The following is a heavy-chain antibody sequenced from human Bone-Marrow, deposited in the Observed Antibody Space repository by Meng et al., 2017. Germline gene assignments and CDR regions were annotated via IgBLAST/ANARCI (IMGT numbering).Heavy chain of an antibody. CDR3: ASAVGASASGIYYFDS. Sequence: GESLKISCAASGFTFSSYGMHWVRQAPGKGLEWVSSISSRSGYIYYADSVKGRFNISRDNAENSLYLQMNSLRAEDTAVYYCASAVGASASGIYYFDSWGQGTLVTVSS. J-gene: IGHJ4*02. CDR1: GFTFSSYG. CDR2: ISSRSGYI. V-gene: IGHV3-21*01. D-gene: IGHD1-26*01.